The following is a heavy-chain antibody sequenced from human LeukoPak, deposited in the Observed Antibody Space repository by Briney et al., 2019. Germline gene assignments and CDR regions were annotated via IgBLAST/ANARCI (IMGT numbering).Heavy chain of an antibody. CDR3: TREHSPGYCSSTSCYRGRSGSSDI. V-gene: IGHV3-49*04. J-gene: IGHJ3*02. D-gene: IGHD2-2*02. CDR2: IRSKAYGGTT. CDR1: GFTFGDYA. Sequence: GGSLRLSCTASGFTFGDYAMSWVRQAPGKGLEWVGFIRSKAYGGTTEYAASVKGRFTISRDDSKSIAYLQMNSLKTEDTAVYYCTREHSPGYCSSTSCYRGRSGSSDIWGQGTMVTVSS.